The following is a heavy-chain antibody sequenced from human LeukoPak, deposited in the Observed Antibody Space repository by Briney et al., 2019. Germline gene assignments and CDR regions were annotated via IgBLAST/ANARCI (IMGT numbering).Heavy chain of an antibody. D-gene: IGHD3-16*01. CDR3: TTHRGEWVLDY. CDR1: GFTFSNAW. Sequence: KTGGSLRLSCAASGFTFSNAWMSWVRQAPGKGLEWVGRIKSKTDGGTTDYPAPVKGRFTISRDDSKNTLYLQMNSLKTEDTAVYYCTTHRGEWVLDYWGQGTLVTVSS. V-gene: IGHV3-15*01. J-gene: IGHJ4*02. CDR2: IKSKTDGGTT.